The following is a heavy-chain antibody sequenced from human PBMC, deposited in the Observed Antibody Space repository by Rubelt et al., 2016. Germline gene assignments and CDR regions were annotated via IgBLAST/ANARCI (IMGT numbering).Heavy chain of an antibody. CDR2: ISAYNGNT. J-gene: IGHJ5*02. CDR3: ARVMITFGGVIEVGWFDP. Sequence: QVQLVQSGAEVKKPGASVKVSCKASGYTFTSYGISWVRQAPGQGLEWMGWISAYNGNTNYAQKPQGRVTMTTDTSTSTAYMELRSLRSDDTAVYYCARVMITFGGVIEVGWFDPWGQGTLVTVSS. CDR1: GYTFTSYG. D-gene: IGHD3-16*02. V-gene: IGHV1-18*01.